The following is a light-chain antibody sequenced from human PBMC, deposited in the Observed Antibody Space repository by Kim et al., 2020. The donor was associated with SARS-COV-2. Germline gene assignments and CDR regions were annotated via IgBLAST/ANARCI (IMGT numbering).Light chain of an antibody. V-gene: IGLV3-19*01. CDR3: NSRDSTGNHLV. J-gene: IGLJ3*02. Sequence: SYELTQDPAVSVALGQTVRITCQGDRLRNYYASWYQQKPGQAPVLVIYGKNNRPSGIPDRFSGSRSGNTVSLTITGAQAEDEADYYCNSRDSTGNHLVFG. CDR2: GKN. CDR1: RLRNYY.